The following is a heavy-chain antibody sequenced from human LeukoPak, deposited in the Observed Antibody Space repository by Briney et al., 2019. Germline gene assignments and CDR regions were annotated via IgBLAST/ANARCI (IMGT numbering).Heavy chain of an antibody. CDR2: VKQDGTEK. J-gene: IGHJ4*02. D-gene: IGHD6-13*01. CDR3: ARAGGTSWADY. V-gene: IGHV3-7*01. CDR1: GFTFRDYW. Sequence: GGSLRLSCEASGFTFRDYWMTWVRQAPGKGLEWVANVKQDGTEKFYVDSVKGRFTISRDNGMNSLYLQMNSLRVEDTAIYYCARAGGTSWADYWGQGTLVTVSS.